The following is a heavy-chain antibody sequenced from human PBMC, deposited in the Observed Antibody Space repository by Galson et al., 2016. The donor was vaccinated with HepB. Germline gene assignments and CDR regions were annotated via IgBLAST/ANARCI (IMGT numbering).Heavy chain of an antibody. Sequence: TLSLTCPVSGCSISSSSYYWGWIRQPPGKGLEWIGSIYYSGSTYYNPSLQSRVTISVDTSKNQFSLKMSSVTAADTAVYYCARRFRYTYGHPYGMDVWGQGTTVTVSS. J-gene: IGHJ6*02. CDR3: ARRFRYTYGHPYGMDV. D-gene: IGHD5-18*01. CDR1: GCSISSSSYY. CDR2: IYYSGST. V-gene: IGHV4-39*01.